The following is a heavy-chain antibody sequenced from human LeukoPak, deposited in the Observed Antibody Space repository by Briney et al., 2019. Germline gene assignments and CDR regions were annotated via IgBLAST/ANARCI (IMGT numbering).Heavy chain of an antibody. D-gene: IGHD3-22*01. J-gene: IGHJ5*02. Sequence: GGSLRLSCTASGFIFNNFGLMWVRQAPGKGLEWVSAISNDGGGTTYADFVKGRFTISRDNSKNTLFLQLNSLRAEDTALYYCAKGSSGYFADLWGQGTLVTVSS. CDR2: ISNDGGGT. V-gene: IGHV3-23*01. CDR3: AKGSSGYFADL. CDR1: GFIFNNFG.